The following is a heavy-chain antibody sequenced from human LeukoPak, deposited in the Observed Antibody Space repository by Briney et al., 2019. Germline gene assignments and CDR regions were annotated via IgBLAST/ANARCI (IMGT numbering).Heavy chain of an antibody. CDR2: LYVGRNT. V-gene: IGHV4-4*07. CDR1: GGSISNYY. Sequence: PSETLSLTCTVSGGSISNYYWAWIRQPAGQGLEWIGRLYVGRNTDHNLSLKSRVTMSVDSSKNQSSLRLRSVTAADTAVYYCAREHKGYDGDGYYYDNWGQGTLVTVSS. J-gene: IGHJ4*02. CDR3: AREHKGYDGDGYYYDN. D-gene: IGHD2-21*02.